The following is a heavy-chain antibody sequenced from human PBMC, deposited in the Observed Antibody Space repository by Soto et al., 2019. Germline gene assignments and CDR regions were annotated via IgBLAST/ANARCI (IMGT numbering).Heavy chain of an antibody. CDR3: AKRAAGTSFDY. V-gene: IGHV3-23*01. D-gene: IGHD6-13*01. CDR2: ISGSGGST. Sequence: GGSLRLSCAASGFTFSSYAMSWVRQAPGEGLEWVSVISGSGGSTYYADSVKGRFTISRDNSKNTLYLQMNSLGAEDTAVYYCAKRAAGTSFDYWGQGTLVTVSS. J-gene: IGHJ4*02. CDR1: GFTFSSYA.